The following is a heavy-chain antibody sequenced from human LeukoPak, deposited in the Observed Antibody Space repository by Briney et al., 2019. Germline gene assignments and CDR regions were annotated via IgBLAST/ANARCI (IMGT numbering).Heavy chain of an antibody. CDR2: INPNSGGT. Sequence: ASVKVSCKASGYTFTSYGISWVRQAPGQGLEWMGRINPNSGGTNYAQKFQGRVTMSRDTSINTAYMELSSLRSDDTAVYHCVIGIPALGTFDYWGQGTLVTVSS. V-gene: IGHV1-2*06. D-gene: IGHD6-13*01. CDR1: GYTFTSYG. J-gene: IGHJ4*02. CDR3: VIGIPALGTFDY.